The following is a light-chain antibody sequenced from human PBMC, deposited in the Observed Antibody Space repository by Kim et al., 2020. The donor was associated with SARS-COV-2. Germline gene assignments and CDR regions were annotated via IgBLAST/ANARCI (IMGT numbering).Light chain of an antibody. V-gene: IGKV3-11*01. CDR3: QQRSDWRLT. Sequence: LCPGERATLSCRASQSVSRYLAWYQQKPGQAPRLLIYDASNRATGIPARFSGSGSGTDFTLTISNLEPEDFAVYYCQQRSDWRLTFGGGTKVDIK. CDR1: QSVSRY. J-gene: IGKJ4*01. CDR2: DAS.